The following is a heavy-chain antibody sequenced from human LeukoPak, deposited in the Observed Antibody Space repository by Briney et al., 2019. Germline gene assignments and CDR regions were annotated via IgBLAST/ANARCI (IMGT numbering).Heavy chain of an antibody. CDR2: IIPNLGST. J-gene: IGHJ4*02. CDR1: GGTSNSHA. D-gene: IGHD3-22*01. Sequence: ASVKVSCEASGGTSNSHAISWVRQAPGQGLEWMGRIIPNLGSTNRAQNFQDRVTLTADRSTNTAYMVLTSLTSDDTSVYYCATTNDGGGYQWGDFFDYWGQGTLVTVSS. CDR3: ATTNDGGGYQWGDFFDY. V-gene: IGHV1-69*04.